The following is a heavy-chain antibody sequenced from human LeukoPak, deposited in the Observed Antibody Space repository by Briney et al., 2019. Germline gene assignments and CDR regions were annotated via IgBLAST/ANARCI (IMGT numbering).Heavy chain of an antibody. CDR1: EFTFSNYA. CDR3: AKREAPGDYYYYYGMDV. J-gene: IGHJ6*02. CDR2: ITSSGGST. V-gene: IGHV3-23*01. Sequence: PGGSLRLSCAASEFTFSNYAMSWVRQAPGKGLEWVSGITSSGGSTYYADSVKGRFTISRDNSKNTLYLQMNSLTAEDTAVYYRAKREAPGDYYYYYGMDVWGQGTTVTVSS. D-gene: IGHD6-13*01.